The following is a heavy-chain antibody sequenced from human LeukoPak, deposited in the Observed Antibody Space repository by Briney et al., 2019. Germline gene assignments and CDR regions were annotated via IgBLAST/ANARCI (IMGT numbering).Heavy chain of an antibody. D-gene: IGHD2-21*01. J-gene: IGHJ6*03. CDR2: INWNGGST. Sequence: PSETLSLTCTVSGGSISSYYWSWVRQGPGKGLEWASDINWNGGSTGYADSVKGRFTISRDNAKNSLYLQMNSLRAEDTALYYCARDYSDYYYYYMDVWGRGTTVTISS. V-gene: IGHV3-20*04. CDR1: GGSISSYY. CDR3: ARDYSDYYYYYMDV.